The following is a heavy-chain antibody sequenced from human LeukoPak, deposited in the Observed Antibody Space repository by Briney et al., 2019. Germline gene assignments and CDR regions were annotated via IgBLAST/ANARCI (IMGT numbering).Heavy chain of an antibody. Sequence: SETLSLTCTVSGGSISTSNYYWGWIRQPPGKGLEWIGEINHSGSTNYNPSLKSRVTISVDTSKNQFSLKLSSVTAADTAVYYCASGSYYCSGGSCYRPPGYWGQGTLVTVSS. CDR2: INHSGST. V-gene: IGHV4-39*07. CDR3: ASGSYYCSGGSCYRPPGY. D-gene: IGHD2-15*01. CDR1: GGSISTSNYY. J-gene: IGHJ4*02.